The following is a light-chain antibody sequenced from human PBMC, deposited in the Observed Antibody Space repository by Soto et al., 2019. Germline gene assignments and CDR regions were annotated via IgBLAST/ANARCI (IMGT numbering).Light chain of an antibody. CDR2: AVT. CDR3: FSYAGDSVYV. Sequence: QSVLTQPASVSGSPRQSITISCTGTNSDVGSYNLVSWFQQHPGKAPKLVIYAVTKRPSGVSDRFSGSKSGNTASLTISGLQAEDEADYYCFSYAGDSVYVFGTGTKVTVL. V-gene: IGLV2-23*02. CDR1: NSDVGSYNL. J-gene: IGLJ1*01.